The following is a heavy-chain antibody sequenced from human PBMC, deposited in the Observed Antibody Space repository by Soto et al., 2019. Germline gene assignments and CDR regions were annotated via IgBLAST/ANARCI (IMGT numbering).Heavy chain of an antibody. D-gene: IGHD5-18*01. V-gene: IGHV4-59*01. CDR1: GGSISGYS. CDR2: VYYTGNT. CDR3: ARGYSYGKYDS. Sequence: PSETLSLTCAVSGGSISGYSCTWIRQPPGKGLEWIGYVYYTGNTNYNASLKSRVTISMEASKTQFSLRLTSVTAADTAVYYCARGYSYGKYDSWGQGILVTVSS. J-gene: IGHJ4*02.